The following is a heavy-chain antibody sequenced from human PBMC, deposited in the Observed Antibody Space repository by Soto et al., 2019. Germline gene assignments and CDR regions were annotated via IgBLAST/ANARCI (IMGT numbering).Heavy chain of an antibody. Sequence: QVQLVESGGGVVQPGRSLRLSCAASGFTFSSYAMHWVRQAPAKGLEWVAVISYDGSNKYYADSVKGRFTISRDNSKNTLYLQMNSLRAEDTAVYYCARDRMKQQLVLIFDYWGQGTLVTVSS. CDR2: ISYDGSNK. V-gene: IGHV3-30-3*01. J-gene: IGHJ4*02. CDR1: GFTFSSYA. CDR3: ARDRMKQQLVLIFDY. D-gene: IGHD6-13*01.